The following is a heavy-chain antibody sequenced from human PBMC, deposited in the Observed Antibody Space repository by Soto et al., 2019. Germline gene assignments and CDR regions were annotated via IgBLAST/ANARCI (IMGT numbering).Heavy chain of an antibody. V-gene: IGHV3-33*01. Sequence: GGSLRLSCAASGFTFSSYGMHWVRQAPGKGLEWVAVIWYDGSNKYYADSVKGRFTISRDNSKNTLYLQMNSLRAEDTAVYYCARDFLVVVPAATYHYYYYYMDVWGKGTTVTVSS. D-gene: IGHD2-2*01. CDR1: GFTFSSYG. CDR3: ARDFLVVVPAATYHYYYYYMDV. CDR2: IWYDGSNK. J-gene: IGHJ6*03.